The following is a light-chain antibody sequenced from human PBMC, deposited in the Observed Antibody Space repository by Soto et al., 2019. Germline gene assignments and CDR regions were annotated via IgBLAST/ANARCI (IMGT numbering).Light chain of an antibody. Sequence: DIVMTQSPFSLPVTPGEPASISCRSSQSLLHSNGYNYLDWYLQKPGQSPQLLIYLGSNRASGVPDRFSGSGSGTDFTLTISRVEAEDVGVYYCMQALQTPMYTFGQGTKLEIK. CDR2: LGS. V-gene: IGKV2-28*01. J-gene: IGKJ2*01. CDR3: MQALQTPMYT. CDR1: QSLLHSNGYNY.